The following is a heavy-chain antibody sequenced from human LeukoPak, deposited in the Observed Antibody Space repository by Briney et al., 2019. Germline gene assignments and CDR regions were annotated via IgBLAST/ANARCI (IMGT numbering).Heavy chain of an antibody. CDR2: INHSGST. CDR3: ARGQGVSALWN. CDR1: GGSFSGYY. J-gene: IGHJ4*02. Sequence: SETLSLTCAVYGGSFSGYYWSWIRQPPGKGLEWIGEINHSGSTNYNPSLKSRVTISVDTSKNQFSLKLSSVTAADTAVYYCARGQGVSALWNWGQGTLVTVSS. D-gene: IGHD2-21*01. V-gene: IGHV4-34*01.